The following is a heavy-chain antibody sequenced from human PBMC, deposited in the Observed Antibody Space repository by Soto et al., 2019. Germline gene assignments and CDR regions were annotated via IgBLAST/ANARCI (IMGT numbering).Heavy chain of an antibody. D-gene: IGHD3-22*01. CDR3: ARETYYYDCSGRNFDY. V-gene: IGHV4-30-4*01. Sequence: PSETLSLTCTVSRGSLSSGPTYWNWNSQPPGKGLEWSGYIYYRGSTYYNPSLKSRVTISVDTSKNQFSLKLSSVTAADTAVYYCARETYYYDCSGRNFDYWGEGTLVTVS. CDR2: IYYRGST. CDR1: RGSLSSGPTY. J-gene: IGHJ4*02.